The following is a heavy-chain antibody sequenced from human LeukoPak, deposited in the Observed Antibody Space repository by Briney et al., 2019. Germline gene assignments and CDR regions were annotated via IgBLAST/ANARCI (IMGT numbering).Heavy chain of an antibody. Sequence: GGSLRLSCAASGFTFSNTWMSWVRQAPGKGLEWVSAISGSGGSTYYADSVKGRFTISRDNSKNTLYLQMNSLRAEDTAVYYCARERSSGWYPLGGQGTLVTVPS. V-gene: IGHV3-23*01. CDR3: ARERSSGWYPL. D-gene: IGHD6-19*01. J-gene: IGHJ4*02. CDR1: GFTFSNTW. CDR2: ISGSGGST.